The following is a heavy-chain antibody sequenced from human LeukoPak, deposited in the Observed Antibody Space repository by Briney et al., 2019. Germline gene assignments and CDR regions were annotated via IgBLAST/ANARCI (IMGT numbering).Heavy chain of an antibody. D-gene: IGHD3-10*02. V-gene: IGHV3-30*04. J-gene: IGHJ6*04. CDR2: ISYDGSKK. CDR3: AELGITMIGGV. CDR1: GFTFSIYA. Sequence: GGSLRLSCAASGFTFSIYAMHWVRQGPGKGLEWLAVISYDGSKKYYADSVKGRLTISRDNSKNTLYLQMNSLRAEDTAVYYCAELGITMIGGVWGKGTTVTISS.